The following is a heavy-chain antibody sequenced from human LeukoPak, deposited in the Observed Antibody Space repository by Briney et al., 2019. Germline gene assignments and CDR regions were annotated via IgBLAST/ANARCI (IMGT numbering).Heavy chain of an antibody. CDR2: IWYDGSDK. CDR1: GFTVSSYG. CDR3: ARGGWEQNQDAFDI. J-gene: IGHJ3*02. D-gene: IGHD1-26*01. V-gene: IGHV3-33*08. Sequence: GGSLRLSCAASGFTVSSYGMHWVRQAPGKGLEWVAVIWYDGSDKYYTDSVKGRFTISRDNSKNTLDLQMNSLRAEDTAVYYCARGGWEQNQDAFDIWGQGTMVTVSS.